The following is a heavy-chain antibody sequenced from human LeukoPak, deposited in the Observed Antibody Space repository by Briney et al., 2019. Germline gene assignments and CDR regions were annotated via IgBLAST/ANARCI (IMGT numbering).Heavy chain of an antibody. CDR1: GFTFSDYY. CDR3: AKDNTYYDILTGYLDY. Sequence: PGGSLRLSRAASGFTFSDYYMSWIRQAPGKGLEWVSYISSSGSTIYYADSVKGRFTISRDNSKNTLYLQMNSLRAEDTAVYYCAKDNTYYDILTGYLDYWGQGILVTVSS. D-gene: IGHD3-9*01. J-gene: IGHJ4*02. V-gene: IGHV3-11*04. CDR2: ISSSGSTI.